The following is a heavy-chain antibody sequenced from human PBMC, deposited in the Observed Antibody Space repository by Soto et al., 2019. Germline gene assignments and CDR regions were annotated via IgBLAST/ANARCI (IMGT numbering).Heavy chain of an antibody. V-gene: IGHV3-30-3*01. Sequence: VGSLRLSCAASGFTFSSYAMHWVRQAPGKGLEWVAVISYDGSNKYYADSVKGRFTISRDNSKNTLYLQMNSLRAEDTAVYYCARSPEAYYGMDVWGQGTTVTSP. J-gene: IGHJ6*02. CDR2: ISYDGSNK. CDR3: ARSPEAYYGMDV. CDR1: GFTFSSYA.